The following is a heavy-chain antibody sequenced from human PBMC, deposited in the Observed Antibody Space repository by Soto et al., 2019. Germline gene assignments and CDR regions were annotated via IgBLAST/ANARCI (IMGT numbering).Heavy chain of an antibody. CDR3: AKENQNLVHDY. D-gene: IGHD3-10*01. CDR2: ISHDGSDK. CDR1: GFTFIHYG. J-gene: IGHJ4*02. V-gene: IGHV3-30*18. Sequence: GVSLRGSCSASGFTFIHYGRHWVRQAPGKGLEWVAVISHDGSDKYYADSMKGRFIISRDNSENTLFLNMNSLKPEDTAVYYCAKENQNLVHDYWGQGHLVTVSS.